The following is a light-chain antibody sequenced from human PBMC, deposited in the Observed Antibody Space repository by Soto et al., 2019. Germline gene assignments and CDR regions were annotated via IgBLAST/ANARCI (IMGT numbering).Light chain of an antibody. CDR1: SGSIASNY. CDR3: ETWDSNIHGV. CDR2: EDN. V-gene: IGLV6-57*02. J-gene: IGLJ3*02. Sequence: NFMLTQPHSVSESPGKTVTISCTGSSGSIASNYVQWYQQRPGSAPTTVIYEDNQRPSGVPDRFSGSIDSSSNSASLTISNLQFEDEADYYCETWDSNIHGVFGGGTKLTVL.